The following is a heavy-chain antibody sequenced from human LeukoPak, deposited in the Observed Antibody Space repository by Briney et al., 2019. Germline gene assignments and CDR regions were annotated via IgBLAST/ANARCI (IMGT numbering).Heavy chain of an antibody. J-gene: IGHJ5*02. V-gene: IGHV1-18*04. Sequence: ASVKVSCKAAGYTFTSYGISWVRQAPGQGLEWMGWISAYNGNTNYAQKLQGRVTMNTDTSTSTAYMELRSLGSDDTAVYYCARVAMVRGVIMDWFDPWGQGTLVTVSS. CDR1: GYTFTSYG. CDR2: ISAYNGNT. CDR3: ARVAMVRGVIMDWFDP. D-gene: IGHD3-10*01.